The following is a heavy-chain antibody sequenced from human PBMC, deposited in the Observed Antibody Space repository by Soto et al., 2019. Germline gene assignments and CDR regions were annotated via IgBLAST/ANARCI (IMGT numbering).Heavy chain of an antibody. CDR3: ARDSSGWQNYYYYGMDV. V-gene: IGHV1-69*13. D-gene: IGHD6-19*01. J-gene: IGHJ6*02. CDR1: GGTFSSYA. Sequence: SVKVSCKASGGTFSSYAISWVRQAPGQGLEWMGGIIPIFGTANYAQKFQGRVTITADESTSTAYMELSSLRSEDTAVYYCARDSSGWQNYYYYGMDVWGQGTTVTVSS. CDR2: IIPIFGTA.